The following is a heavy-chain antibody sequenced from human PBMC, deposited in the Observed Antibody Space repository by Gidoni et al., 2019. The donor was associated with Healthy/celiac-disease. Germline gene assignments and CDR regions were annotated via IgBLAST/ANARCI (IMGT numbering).Heavy chain of an antibody. CDR3: AGPGVTTAN. Sequence: LQLQESCPVLLKPSETLSLSCTVAGGSFSSRRYYGGWIRQPSGKGLAWIGSIYYRGSTDYNPSIKSRVNIYEETSKKQFSLKLSAVTAADTAVDYGAGPGVTTANWGQGTLVTVSS. J-gene: IGHJ4*02. V-gene: IGHV4-39*01. CDR2: IYYRGST. D-gene: IGHD2-21*02. CDR1: GGSFSSRRYY.